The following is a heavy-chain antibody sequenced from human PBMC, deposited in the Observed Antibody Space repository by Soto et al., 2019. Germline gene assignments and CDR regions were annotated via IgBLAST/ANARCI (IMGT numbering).Heavy chain of an antibody. V-gene: IGHV3-74*01. CDR1: GFSFSSYW. CDR3: ARDLYSSDYGMDV. D-gene: IGHD6-19*01. J-gene: IGHJ6*02. CDR2: INSDGSST. Sequence: EVQLVESGGGLVQPGGSLRLSCAASGFSFSSYWMHWVRQAPGKGLVWVSRINSDGSSTSYADFVKGRFTISRDNAKNTLYLQMNSLIAEDTAVYYCARDLYSSDYGMDVWGQGTTVTVSS.